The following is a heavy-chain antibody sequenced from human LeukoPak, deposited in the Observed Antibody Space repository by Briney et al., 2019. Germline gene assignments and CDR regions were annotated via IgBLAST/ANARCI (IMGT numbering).Heavy chain of an antibody. V-gene: IGHV4-39*07. J-gene: IGHJ6*03. Sequence: GSLRLSCAASGFTFSSYAMTWIRQPPGKGLEWIGSIYYSGSTYYNPSLKSRVTISVDTSKNQFSLKLSSVTAADTAVYYCARARSSSYYYMDVWGKGTTVTVSS. D-gene: IGHD6-13*01. CDR1: GFTFSSYA. CDR3: ARARSSSYYYMDV. CDR2: IYYSGST.